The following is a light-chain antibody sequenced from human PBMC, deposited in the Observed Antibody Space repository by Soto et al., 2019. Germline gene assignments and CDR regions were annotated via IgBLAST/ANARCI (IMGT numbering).Light chain of an antibody. Sequence: QPVLTQSPSASASLGASVKLTCTLSSGHSSYAIAWHQQQPEKGPRYLMKLSSDGSHSKGDGIPDRFSGSSSGAERYLTISRLQSEDDADYYCQNWDTGARVVFGGGTKLTVL. CDR1: SGHSSYA. J-gene: IGLJ2*01. CDR2: LSSDGSH. V-gene: IGLV4-69*01. CDR3: QNWDTGARVV.